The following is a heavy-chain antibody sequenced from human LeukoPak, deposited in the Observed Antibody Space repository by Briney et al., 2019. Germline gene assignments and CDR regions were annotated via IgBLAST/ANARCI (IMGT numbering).Heavy chain of an antibody. Sequence: ASVKVSCKASGYTFSSYDINWVRQATGQGLEWMGWMNPNSGNTAYAQKFQGRVTMSRDTSISTAYMELSSLRSENTAVYYCARLPKYSRPLDYWGQGTLVTVSS. CDR1: GYTFSSYD. D-gene: IGHD6-6*01. V-gene: IGHV1-8*02. CDR2: MNPNSGNT. J-gene: IGHJ4*02. CDR3: ARLPKYSRPLDY.